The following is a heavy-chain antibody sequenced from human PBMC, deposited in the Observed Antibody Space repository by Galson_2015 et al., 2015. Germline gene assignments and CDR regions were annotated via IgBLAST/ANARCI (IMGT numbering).Heavy chain of an antibody. J-gene: IGHJ5*01. CDR3: ARGLGSTNKRDHRFDS. Sequence: SLRLSCAASGFIFGTHSMNWVRQAPGQGLEWVSYISSVSSSTNYADSVKGRFTIYRDNAQNSLYLQMNNLRDEDTAVYYCARGLGSTNKRDHRFDSWGQGTLVTVSS. CDR2: ISSVSSST. V-gene: IGHV3-48*02. CDR1: GFIFGTHS. D-gene: IGHD3-10*01.